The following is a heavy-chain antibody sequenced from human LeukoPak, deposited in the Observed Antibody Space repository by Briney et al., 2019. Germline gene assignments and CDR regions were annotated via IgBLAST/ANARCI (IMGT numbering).Heavy chain of an antibody. CDR2: IDSGGSP. Sequence: GGSLRLSCAASGFTFSSYSMNWARQAPGKGLEWVSLIDSGGSPYYAGSVKGRFTISRDNSKNTLFLRMNGLRAEDTAVYYCARLVGSGSYHLDYWGQGTLVTVSS. CDR1: GFTFSSYS. D-gene: IGHD3-10*01. V-gene: IGHV3-66*04. J-gene: IGHJ4*02. CDR3: ARLVGSGSYHLDY.